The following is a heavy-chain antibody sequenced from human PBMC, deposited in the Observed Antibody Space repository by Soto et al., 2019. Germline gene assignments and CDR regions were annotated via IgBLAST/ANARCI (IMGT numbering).Heavy chain of an antibody. CDR3: ARGRFLSSSLSNNWFDP. CDR1: GGSISSNSYY. V-gene: IGHV4-39*07. Sequence: SETLSLTCTVSGGSISSNSYYWSWIRQPPGKGLEWIGEINHSGSTNYNLSLKSRVTISVDTSKNQFSLKLSSVTAADTAVYYCARGRFLSSSLSNNWFDPWGQGTLVTVSS. CDR2: INHSGST. D-gene: IGHD6-13*01. J-gene: IGHJ5*02.